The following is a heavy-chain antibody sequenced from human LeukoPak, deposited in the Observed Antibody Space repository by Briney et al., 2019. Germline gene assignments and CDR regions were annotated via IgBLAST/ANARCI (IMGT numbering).Heavy chain of an antibody. CDR1: GGSISTSY. Sequence: SETLSLTCTVSGGSISTSYWSWLRQSPGKGLEWIGYIYYSGSTNYNPSLKSRVTISVDTSKNQFSLKLSSVTAADTAVYYCARGALWFGELSYNWFDPWGQGTLVTVSS. CDR3: ARGALWFGELSYNWFDP. V-gene: IGHV4-59*12. CDR2: IYYSGST. J-gene: IGHJ5*02. D-gene: IGHD3-10*01.